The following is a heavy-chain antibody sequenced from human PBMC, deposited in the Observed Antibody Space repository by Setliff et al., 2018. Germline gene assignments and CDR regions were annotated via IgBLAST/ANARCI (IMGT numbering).Heavy chain of an antibody. V-gene: IGHV4-39*01. Sequence: PSETLSLTCSVSGASVSNVNYYWGWIRQPPGKGLEWVGSIYYSGKTYSNPSFKSRVTMSVDKSKNQFSLKLASVTAADRAVYYCARIAYFDFWRGFGVGAFDLWGHGSVVTV. CDR2: IYYSGKT. CDR1: GASVSNVNYY. J-gene: IGHJ3*01. CDR3: ARIAYFDFWRGFGVGAFDL. D-gene: IGHD3-3*01.